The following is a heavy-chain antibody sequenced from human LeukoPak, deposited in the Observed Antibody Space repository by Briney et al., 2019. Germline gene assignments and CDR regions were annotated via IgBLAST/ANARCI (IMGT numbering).Heavy chain of an antibody. Sequence: SETLSLTCTVPGGSISSYYWSWIRQPAGKGLELIGRIYTSGTTNYNPSLKSRVTMSVDTSKNQFSLKLSSVTAADTAVYYCARAPTGTGGWNWFDLWGQGTLVTVSS. CDR1: GGSISSYY. CDR2: IYTSGTT. D-gene: IGHD1-1*01. J-gene: IGHJ5*02. V-gene: IGHV4-4*07. CDR3: ARAPTGTGGWNWFDL.